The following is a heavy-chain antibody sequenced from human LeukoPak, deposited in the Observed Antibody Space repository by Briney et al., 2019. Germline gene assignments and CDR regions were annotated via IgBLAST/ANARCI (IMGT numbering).Heavy chain of an antibody. D-gene: IGHD1-26*01. Sequence: GGSLTLSCAVSGFTLSSYGMHWVRQAPGKGLVWLAFIMYDGSNEQYADCVKGRFTISRDNSKNTLYPQMNSLRAEDTAVHYCAKDLGLSVGATPFDYWGQGTLVTVSS. CDR3: AKDLGLSVGATPFDY. J-gene: IGHJ4*02. CDR2: IMYDGSNE. V-gene: IGHV3-30*02. CDR1: GFTLSSYG.